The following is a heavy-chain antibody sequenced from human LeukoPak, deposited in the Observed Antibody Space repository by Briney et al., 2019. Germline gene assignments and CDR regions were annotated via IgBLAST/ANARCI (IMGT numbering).Heavy chain of an antibody. D-gene: IGHD3-3*01. CDR2: LYYGGTT. J-gene: IGHJ6*03. CDR3: ATYDAKGYYYYMDV. Sequence: SETLSLTCTVSGGSISSSGYYWTWIRQPPGKGLEWIGYLYYGGTTYYNPSLKSRVTMSVDTSKNQFSLKLSSVTAADTAVYYCATYDAKGYYYYMDVWGKGTTVTVSS. V-gene: IGHV4-39*01. CDR1: GGSISSSGYY.